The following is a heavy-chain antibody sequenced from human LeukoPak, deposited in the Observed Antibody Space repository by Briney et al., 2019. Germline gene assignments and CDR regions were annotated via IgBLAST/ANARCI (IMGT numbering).Heavy chain of an antibody. D-gene: IGHD2-21*02. Sequence: GESLKISCKGSGYSFTSYWIGWVRQMPVKDLEWMGIIYPGDSDTRYSPSFQGQVTISADKSISTAYLQWSSLKASDTAMYYCARHRDLNAFDIWGQGTMVTVSS. CDR3: ARHRDLNAFDI. CDR1: GYSFTSYW. J-gene: IGHJ3*02. CDR2: IYPGDSDT. V-gene: IGHV5-51*01.